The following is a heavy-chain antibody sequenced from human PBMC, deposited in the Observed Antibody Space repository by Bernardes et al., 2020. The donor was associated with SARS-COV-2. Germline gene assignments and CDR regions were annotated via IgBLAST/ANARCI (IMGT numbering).Heavy chain of an antibody. CDR2: ISGSGGST. D-gene: IGHD6-19*01. CDR1: GFTFSTYA. V-gene: IGHV3-23*01. CDR3: AKDPITGYRSGWYVGQTYFQH. J-gene: IGHJ1*01. Sequence: GCSLRVSCAAFGFTFSTYAMNWFRQAPGKGLEWVSSISGSGGSTYYADSVKGRFTISRDNSKNTLYLQMNSLRAEDTAVYYCAKDPITGYRSGWYVGQTYFQHWGQGTLVTVSS.